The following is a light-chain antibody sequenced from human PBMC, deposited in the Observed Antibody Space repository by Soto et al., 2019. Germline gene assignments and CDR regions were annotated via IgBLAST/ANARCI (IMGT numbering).Light chain of an antibody. CDR3: QQYNNWPPIT. CDR1: PSVSSN. Sequence: EIVMTQSPATFSVSPGERATLFRRASPSVSSNLAWYQQKPGQAPRLFXYGASTRATGIPARFSGSGSGTELTLTISSLQSEDFAVYYCQQYNNWPPITFGQGTRLEIK. J-gene: IGKJ5*01. V-gene: IGKV3-15*01. CDR2: GAS.